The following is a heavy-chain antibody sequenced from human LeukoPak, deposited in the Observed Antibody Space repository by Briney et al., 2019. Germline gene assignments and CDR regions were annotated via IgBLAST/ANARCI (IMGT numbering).Heavy chain of an antibody. D-gene: IGHD3-3*01. CDR1: GFTFSDYY. CDR2: ISSSGSTI. V-gene: IGHV3-11*04. CDR3: ARANTIFGVVLNWFDP. Sequence: GGSLRLSCAASGFTFSDYYMSWIRQAPGKGLEWVSYISSSGSTIYYADSVKGRFTISRDNAKNSLYLQMNSLRAEDTAVYYCARANTIFGVVLNWFDPWGQGTLVTVSS. J-gene: IGHJ5*02.